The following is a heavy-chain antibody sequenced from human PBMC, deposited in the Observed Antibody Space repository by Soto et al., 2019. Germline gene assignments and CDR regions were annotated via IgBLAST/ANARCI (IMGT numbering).Heavy chain of an antibody. CDR3: ARDHYVYDILTGYGYYYGMDV. D-gene: IGHD3-9*01. CDR2: IYYSGST. V-gene: IGHV4-30-4*01. J-gene: IGHJ6*02. CDR1: GGYIISGDYY. Sequence: SETLSLTCTVAGGYIISGDYYWSWIRKPPGKGLEWIGYIYYSGSTYYNPSLKSRVTISVDTSKNQFSLKLSSVTAADTAVYYCARDHYVYDILTGYGYYYGMDVWGQGTTVTVS.